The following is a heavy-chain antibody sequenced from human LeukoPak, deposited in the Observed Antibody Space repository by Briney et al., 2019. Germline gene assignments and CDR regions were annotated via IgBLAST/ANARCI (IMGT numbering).Heavy chain of an antibody. V-gene: IGHV3-30*18. Sequence: GGSLRLSCAASGFTFSSYGMHWVRQAPGKGLEWVAVISYDGSNKYYADSVKGRFTISRDNSKSTLYLQMNSLRAEDTAVYYCAKAPGGATGLSYYFDYWGQGTLVTVSS. CDR2: ISYDGSNK. D-gene: IGHD3-16*02. CDR3: AKAPGGATGLSYYFDY. J-gene: IGHJ4*02. CDR1: GFTFSSYG.